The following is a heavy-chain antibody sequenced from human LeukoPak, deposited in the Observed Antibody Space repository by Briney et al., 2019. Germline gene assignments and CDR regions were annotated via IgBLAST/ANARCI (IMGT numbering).Heavy chain of an antibody. CDR1: GFTFGDYA. Sequence: GGSLRLSCTASGFTFGDYAMSWFRQAPGKGLEWVGFIRSKAYGGTTEYAASVKGRFTISRDDSKSIAYLQMNSLKTEDTAVYYYTRVVWKVARSLDYWGQGTLVTVSS. V-gene: IGHV3-49*03. J-gene: IGHJ4*02. D-gene: IGHD5-12*01. CDR2: IRSKAYGGTT. CDR3: TRVVWKVARSLDY.